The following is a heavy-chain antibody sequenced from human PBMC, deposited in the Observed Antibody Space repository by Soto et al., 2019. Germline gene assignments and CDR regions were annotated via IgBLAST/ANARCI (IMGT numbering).Heavy chain of an antibody. J-gene: IGHJ5*02. Sequence: PGGSLRLSCAASGFTFSNALMSWVRQAPGKGLEWVGRIKSKTDGGTTDYAAPVKGRFTISRDDSKNTLYLQMNSLKTEDTAVYSCTTGLTTFGVVIDPWGQGTLVTVSS. CDR1: GFTFSNAL. V-gene: IGHV3-15*01. CDR2: IKSKTDGGTT. CDR3: TTGLTTFGVVIDP. D-gene: IGHD3-3*01.